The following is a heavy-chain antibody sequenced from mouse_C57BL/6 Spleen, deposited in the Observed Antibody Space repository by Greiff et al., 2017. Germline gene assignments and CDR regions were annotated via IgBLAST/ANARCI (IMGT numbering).Heavy chain of an antibody. CDR2: VFPESGST. D-gene: IGHD2-3*01. CDR3: ARRSYDGYPLFAY. J-gene: IGHJ3*01. Sequence: QVQLQQSGAELMKPGASVKLSCKATGYTFTGYWIEWVKQRPGQGLAWIGEVFPESGSTYYTAKFKGKATFTADTSSNTAYMQLSRLTTKYSAIYYCARRSYDGYPLFAYWGQGTLVTVSA. CDR1: GYTFTGYW. V-gene: IGHV1-9*01.